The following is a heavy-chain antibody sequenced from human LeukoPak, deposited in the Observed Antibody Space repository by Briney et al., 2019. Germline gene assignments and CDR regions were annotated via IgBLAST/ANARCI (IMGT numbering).Heavy chain of an antibody. J-gene: IGHJ4*02. Sequence: ASVKVSCKASGGTFSSYAISWVRQAPGQGLEWMGGIIPIFGTANYAQKFQGRVTITADESTSTAYTELSGLRSEDTAVYYCARATYYYDSSGYWHFDYWGQGTLVTVSS. D-gene: IGHD3-22*01. CDR1: GGTFSSYA. CDR3: ARATYYYDSSGYWHFDY. V-gene: IGHV1-69*13. CDR2: IIPIFGTA.